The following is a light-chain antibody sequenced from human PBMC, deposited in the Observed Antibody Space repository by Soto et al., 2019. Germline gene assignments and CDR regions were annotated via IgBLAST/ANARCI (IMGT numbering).Light chain of an antibody. J-gene: IGKJ4*01. CDR1: QGISNY. Sequence: DIQMTQSPSSLSASVGDRVTITCQANQGISNYLAWYQQIPGKVPKLLISAASTLQSGVPSRFSGSGSGTDFTLTISSLQPEDVATYYCQKYTNVRAFGGGTKVEIK. V-gene: IGKV1-27*01. CDR2: AAS. CDR3: QKYTNVRA.